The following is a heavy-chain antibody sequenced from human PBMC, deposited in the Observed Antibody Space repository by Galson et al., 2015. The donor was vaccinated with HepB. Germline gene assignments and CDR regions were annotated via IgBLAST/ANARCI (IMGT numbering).Heavy chain of an antibody. CDR1: GFTFSSYA. CDR2: ISGSGASP. CDR3: AKGSRYFDWLIDY. D-gene: IGHD3-9*01. V-gene: IGHV3-23*01. J-gene: IGHJ4*02. Sequence: SLRLSCAASGFTFSSYAMTWVRQAPGKGLEWVSAISGSGASPYYADSVKGRFTISRDNSKNTLFLQMNSLRAEDTAVYYCAKGSRYFDWLIDYWGQGTLVTVSS.